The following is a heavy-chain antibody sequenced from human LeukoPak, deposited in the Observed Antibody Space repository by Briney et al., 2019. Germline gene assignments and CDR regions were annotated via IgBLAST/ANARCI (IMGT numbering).Heavy chain of an antibody. CDR2: IKEDGGET. D-gene: IGHD3-22*01. CDR1: GFTFSAYY. Sequence: PGGSLRLSCAASGFTFSAYYMTWVRQAPGKGPEWVANIKEDGGETDYVDSVKGRFTISRDNAKSSVYLQMNSLRAEDTAVYYCARWGSYETSGDPVVFDYWGQGTLVTVSS. V-gene: IGHV3-7*01. CDR3: ARWGSYETSGDPVVFDY. J-gene: IGHJ4*02.